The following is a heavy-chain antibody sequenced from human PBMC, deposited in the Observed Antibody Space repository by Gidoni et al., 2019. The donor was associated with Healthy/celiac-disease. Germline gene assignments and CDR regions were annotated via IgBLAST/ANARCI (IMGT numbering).Heavy chain of an antibody. J-gene: IGHJ6*04. CDR2: ISGSGGST. CDR3: AKGGARPHYYYGMDV. Sequence: EVQLLESGGGLVQPGGSLRLACAASGFTFSSYAMRWVRQAPGKGLEWVSAISGSGGSTYYADSVKGRFTISRDNSKNTLYLQMNSLRAEDTAVYYCAKGGARPHYYYGMDVWGKGTTVTVSS. D-gene: IGHD6-6*01. V-gene: IGHV3-23*01. CDR1: GFTFSSYA.